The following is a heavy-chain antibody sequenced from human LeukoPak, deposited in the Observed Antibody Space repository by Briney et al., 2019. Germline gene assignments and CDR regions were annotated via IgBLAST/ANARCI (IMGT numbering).Heavy chain of an antibody. CDR1: GFTFDDYA. D-gene: IGHD6-13*01. CDR3: AKGLGAAAGSAAFDY. V-gene: IGHV3-9*01. CDR2: ISWNSGSI. Sequence: GRSLRLSCAASGFTFDDYAMHWVRQAPGKGLEWVSGISWNSGSIGYADSVKGRFTISKDNAKNSLYLQMNSLRAEDTALYYCAKGLGAAAGSAAFDYWGQGTLVTVSS. J-gene: IGHJ4*02.